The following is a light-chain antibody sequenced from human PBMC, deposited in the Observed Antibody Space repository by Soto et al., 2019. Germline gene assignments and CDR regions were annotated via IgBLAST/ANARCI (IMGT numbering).Light chain of an antibody. CDR1: QRINNF. V-gene: IGKV1-39*01. J-gene: IGKJ1*01. Sequence: DIQMTQSPSSLAASVGDRVTITCRASQRINNFLNWYQQKPGKAPKPLIYSASSLQTGVSSRFSGSGSGTEFTLTISSLQLEDFATYFCQQSYTTLWTFGPGTKVDIK. CDR2: SAS. CDR3: QQSYTTLWT.